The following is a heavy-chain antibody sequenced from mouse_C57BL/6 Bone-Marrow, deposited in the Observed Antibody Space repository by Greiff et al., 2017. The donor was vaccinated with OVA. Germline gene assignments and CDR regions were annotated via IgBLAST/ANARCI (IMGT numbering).Heavy chain of an antibody. CDR3: ARLEFAD. V-gene: IGHV2-2*01. CDR1: GFSLTSYG. Sequence: VKLMESGPGLVQPSQSLSITCTVSGFSLTSYGVHWVRQSPGKGLEWLGVIWSGGSTDYNAAIISRLSISKDKSKSQVFFKMNSQQADDTAIYYCARLEFADWGQGTLVTVSA. CDR2: IWSGGST. J-gene: IGHJ3*01.